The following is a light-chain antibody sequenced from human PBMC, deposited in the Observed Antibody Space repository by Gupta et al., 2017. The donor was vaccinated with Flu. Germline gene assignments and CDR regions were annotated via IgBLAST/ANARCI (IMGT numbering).Light chain of an antibody. CDR1: SSDVGNYNY. CDR3: SSYAGAYTWV. Sequence: QSALTQPHSVSGSPGQSVTISCTGTSSDVGNYNYVSWYQHYPGKAPNLIIYDVTKRPSGVPDRFSGSKSGNSASLTISARQADDEGDYFCSSYAGAYTWVFGGGTKLTVL. J-gene: IGLJ3*02. CDR2: DVT. V-gene: IGLV2-11*01.